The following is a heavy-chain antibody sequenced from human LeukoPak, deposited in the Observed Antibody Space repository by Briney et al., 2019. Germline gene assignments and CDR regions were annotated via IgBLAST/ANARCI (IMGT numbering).Heavy chain of an antibody. CDR3: ARHGGYSYGRWAQNWFDP. Sequence: SETLSLTCTVSGGSISSYYWSWIRQPPGKGLEWIGEINHSGSTNHNPSLKSRVTISVDTSKNQFSLKLSSVTAADTAVYYCARHGGYSYGRWAQNWFDPWGQGTLVTVSS. D-gene: IGHD5-18*01. V-gene: IGHV4-34*01. CDR2: INHSGST. CDR1: GGSISSYY. J-gene: IGHJ5*02.